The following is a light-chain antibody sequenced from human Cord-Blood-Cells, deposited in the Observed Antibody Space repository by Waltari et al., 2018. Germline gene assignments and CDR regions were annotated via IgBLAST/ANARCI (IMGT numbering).Light chain of an antibody. CDR1: QSVSSSY. Sequence: TQSPGTLSLSPGERATLSCRASQSVSSSYLAWYQQKPGQAPRLLIYGASSRATGIPDRFSASGSGTDFTLTISRLEPEDFAVYYCQQYGSSPYTFGQGTKLEIK. CDR3: QQYGSSPYT. J-gene: IGKJ2*01. V-gene: IGKV3-20*01. CDR2: GAS.